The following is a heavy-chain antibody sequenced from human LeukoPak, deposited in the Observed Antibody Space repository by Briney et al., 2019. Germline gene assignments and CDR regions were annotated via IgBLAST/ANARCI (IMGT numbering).Heavy chain of an antibody. D-gene: IGHD1-26*01. Sequence: PGGSLRLSCAASGFTFSDYYMSWIRQAPGKGLEWVSYISSSGSTIYYADSVKGRFTISRDNAKNSLYLQMNSLRAEDTAVYYCARPHSGSYHDAFDIWGQGTMVTVSS. V-gene: IGHV3-11*04. CDR2: ISSSGSTI. J-gene: IGHJ3*02. CDR3: ARPHSGSYHDAFDI. CDR1: GFTFSDYY.